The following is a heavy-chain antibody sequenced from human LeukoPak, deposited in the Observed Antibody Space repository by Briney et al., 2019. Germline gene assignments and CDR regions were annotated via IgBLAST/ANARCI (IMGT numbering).Heavy chain of an antibody. V-gene: IGHV3-23*01. Sequence: PGGSLRLSCAASGFTFSSYAMSWVRQAPGKGLEWVSAISGSGGSTYYADSVKGRFTIPRDNSKNTLYLQMNSLRAEDTAVYYCATARRYYDYVWGSPTYYFDYWGQGTLVTVSS. J-gene: IGHJ4*02. CDR2: ISGSGGST. CDR3: ATARRYYDYVWGSPTYYFDY. CDR1: GFTFSSYA. D-gene: IGHD3-16*01.